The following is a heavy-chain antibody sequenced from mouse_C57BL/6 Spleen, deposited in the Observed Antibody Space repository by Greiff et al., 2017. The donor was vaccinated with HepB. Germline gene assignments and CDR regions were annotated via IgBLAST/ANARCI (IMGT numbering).Heavy chain of an antibody. CDR1: GYTFTSYW. J-gene: IGHJ4*01. CDR2: IHPNSDNT. Sequence: QVQLQQPGTELVKPGASVRLSCKASGYTFTSYWMHWVKQRPGQGLEWIGMIHPNSDNTNYNGKFKSKATLTVDKSSSTAYMHLSSLTSEDSAVYYCASYAMNCWGQGTSVTVSS. CDR3: ASYAMNC. V-gene: IGHV1-64*01.